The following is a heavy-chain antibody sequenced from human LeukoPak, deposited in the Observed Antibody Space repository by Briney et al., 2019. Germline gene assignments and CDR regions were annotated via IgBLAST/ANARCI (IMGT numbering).Heavy chain of an antibody. D-gene: IGHD3-10*01. V-gene: IGHV3-21*01. J-gene: IGHJ4*02. CDR3: AKDRRAGSYDY. CDR1: GFTFSSYS. CDR2: ISSSRSYI. Sequence: RAGGSLRLSCAASGFTFSSYSMNWVRQAPGKGLEWVSSISSSRSYIYYADSVKGRFTISRDNAKNSLYLQMNSLRAEDTAIYYCAKDRRAGSYDYWGQGTLVTVSS.